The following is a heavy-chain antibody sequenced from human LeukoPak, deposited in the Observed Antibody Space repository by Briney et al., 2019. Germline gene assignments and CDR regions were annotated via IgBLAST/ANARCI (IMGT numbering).Heavy chain of an antibody. Sequence: PGGSLRLSCAASGFTFSSYTMNWVRQAPGKGLEWVSSISSSSSYIFYADSVKGRFTISRDNAKHSLFLHMNSLRAEDTAMYYCAREVAHCNGISCRDYWGQGTLVTVSS. CDR1: GFTFSSYT. CDR2: ISSSSSYI. J-gene: IGHJ4*02. D-gene: IGHD2/OR15-2a*01. V-gene: IGHV3-21*01. CDR3: AREVAHCNGISCRDY.